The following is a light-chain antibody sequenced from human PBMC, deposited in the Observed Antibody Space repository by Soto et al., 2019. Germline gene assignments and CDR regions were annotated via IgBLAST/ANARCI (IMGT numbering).Light chain of an antibody. CDR2: DAS. CDR3: QQRSNWPSFT. Sequence: EIVLTQSPATLSLSPGERASLSCRASQSVSSYLAWYQQKPGQAPRLLIYDASSRATGIPARFSGSGSGTDFTLTISSLEHEDFEVYYCQQRSNWPSFTFGPGTKVDIK. J-gene: IGKJ3*01. CDR1: QSVSSY. V-gene: IGKV3-11*01.